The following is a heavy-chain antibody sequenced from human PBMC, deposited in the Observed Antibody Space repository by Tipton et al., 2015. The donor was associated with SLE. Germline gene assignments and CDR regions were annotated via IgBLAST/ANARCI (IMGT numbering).Heavy chain of an antibody. CDR3: VKWLSINGWFADH. J-gene: IGHJ4*02. Sequence: LSLTCAASGFTFSSRAMSWVRQAPGKGLQWVSTISPDGVPTYYADFVQGRFSISRDNLRDTLFLQMNGLRAEDTAIYYCVKWLSINGWFADHWSQGALVTVSS. D-gene: IGHD3-10*01. CDR2: ISPDGVPT. CDR1: GFTFSSRA. V-gene: IGHV3-23*01.